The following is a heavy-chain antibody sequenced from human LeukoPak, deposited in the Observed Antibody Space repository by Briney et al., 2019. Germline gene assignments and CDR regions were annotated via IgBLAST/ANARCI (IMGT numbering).Heavy chain of an antibody. J-gene: IGHJ4*02. D-gene: IGHD2-15*01. V-gene: IGHV3-23*01. Sequence: GGSLRLSCAASGFTFSSYAMSWVRQAPGKGLEWVSAISGSGGSTYYADSVKGRFTISRDNSKNTLYLQMNSLRAEDTAVYYCEKVDIVGCSGGSCFPNIQRSDYWGQGTLVTVSS. CDR3: EKVDIVGCSGGSCFPNIQRSDY. CDR1: GFTFSSYA. CDR2: ISGSGGST.